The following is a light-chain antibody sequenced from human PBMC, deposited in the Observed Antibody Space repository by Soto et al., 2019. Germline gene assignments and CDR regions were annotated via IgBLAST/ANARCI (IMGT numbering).Light chain of an antibody. CDR2: SNN. J-gene: IGLJ2*01. CDR3: AAWDDRLTGHVV. CDR1: SFNIGSNS. Sequence: QLVLTQPPSASGTPGQRVTISCSGSSFNIGSNSVNWYQQLPGAAPKLLIYSNNQRPSGVPDRFSGSKSGTSASLAISGLQSEDEADYYCAAWDDRLTGHVVFGGGTKLT. V-gene: IGLV1-44*01.